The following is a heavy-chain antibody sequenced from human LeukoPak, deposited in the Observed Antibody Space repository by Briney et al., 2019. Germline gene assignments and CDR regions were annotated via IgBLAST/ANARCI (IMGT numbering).Heavy chain of an antibody. J-gene: IGHJ4*02. Sequence: SVKVSCKASGGTFSSYAISWVRQAPGQGLEWMGGIIPIFGTANYAQKFQGRVTITADESTSTAYMELSSQRSEDTAVYYCARNEYDSSGYGKYYFDYWGQGTLVTVSS. CDR3: ARNEYDSSGYGKYYFDY. V-gene: IGHV1-69*01. D-gene: IGHD3-22*01. CDR2: IIPIFGTA. CDR1: GGTFSSYA.